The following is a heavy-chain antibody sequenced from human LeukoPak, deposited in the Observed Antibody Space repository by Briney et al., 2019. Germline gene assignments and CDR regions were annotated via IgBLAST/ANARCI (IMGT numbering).Heavy chain of an antibody. D-gene: IGHD3-16*01. Sequence: GRSLRLSCAASGFTFSSYGMHWVRQAPGEGLEWVAVIWYDGSNKYYADSVKGRFTISRDNSKNTLYLQMNSLRAEDTAVYYCAKELERGDLDYWAQGTLVTVSS. CDR1: GFTFSSYG. CDR2: IWYDGSNK. J-gene: IGHJ4*02. CDR3: AKELERGDLDY. V-gene: IGHV3-33*06.